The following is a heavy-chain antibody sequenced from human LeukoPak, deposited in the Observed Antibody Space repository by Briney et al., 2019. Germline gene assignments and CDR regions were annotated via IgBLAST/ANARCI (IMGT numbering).Heavy chain of an antibody. J-gene: IGHJ4*02. CDR3: ARGVREAAADYFDY. CDR1: GGTFSSYT. D-gene: IGHD6-13*01. V-gene: IGHV1-69*02. Sequence: ASVKVSCKASGGTFSSYTISWVRQAPGQGLEWLGRISPILGIANYAQKFQGRVTITADKSTSTAYMELSSLRSEDTAVYYCARGVREAAADYFDYWGQGTLVTVSS. CDR2: ISPILGIA.